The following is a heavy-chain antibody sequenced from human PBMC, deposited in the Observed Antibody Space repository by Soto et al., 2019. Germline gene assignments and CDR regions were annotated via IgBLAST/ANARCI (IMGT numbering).Heavy chain of an antibody. V-gene: IGHV5-51*01. D-gene: IGHD2-15*01. CDR3: ARQAEVRYCSGGSCPLGPNWFDP. CDR1: GYSFTSYW. Sequence: GESLKISCKGSGYSFTSYWIGWVRQMPGKGLKRMGIIYPGDSDTRYSPSFQGQVTISADKSISTAYLQWSSLKASDTAMYYCARQAEVRYCSGGSCPLGPNWFDPWGQGTLVTVSS. J-gene: IGHJ5*02. CDR2: IYPGDSDT.